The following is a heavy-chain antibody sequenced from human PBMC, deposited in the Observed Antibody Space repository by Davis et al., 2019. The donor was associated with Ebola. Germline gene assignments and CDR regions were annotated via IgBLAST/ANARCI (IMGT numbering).Heavy chain of an antibody. V-gene: IGHV4-34*01. CDR3: ARGRDAYKTGLD. CDR2: TSYSENT. CDR1: GGTFSGYY. Sequence: SETLSLTCAVYGGTFSGYYWSWIRQPPGKGLEWIGETSYSENTNYNPSLKSRVTISIDTSRNQFSLRWTSVTAADTGVYYCARGRDAYKTGLDWGQGTLVTVSS. D-gene: IGHD5-24*01. J-gene: IGHJ4*02.